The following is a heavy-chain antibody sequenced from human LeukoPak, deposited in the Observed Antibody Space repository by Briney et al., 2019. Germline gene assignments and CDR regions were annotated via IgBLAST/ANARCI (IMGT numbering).Heavy chain of an antibody. V-gene: IGHV3-7*01. CDR1: GFTFSSYW. J-gene: IGHJ1*01. Sequence: GGSLTHSCAASGFTFSSYWMSWVRQAPGKGREWVANIKQDGREIYYVDSVKGGFTISRDNTKNSLYLQMNSLRAEDTAVYYCARDDTVTKGVGLIDWGQGIMVTVSS. CDR3: ARDDTVTKGVGLID. D-gene: IGHD4-17*01. CDR2: IKQDGREI.